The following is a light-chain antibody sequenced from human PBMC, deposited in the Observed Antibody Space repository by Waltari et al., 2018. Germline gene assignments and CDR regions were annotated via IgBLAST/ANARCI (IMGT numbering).Light chain of an antibody. V-gene: IGKV3-20*01. Sequence: EIVLTQSPGTLSLSPGERATLPCRASQSVTSNYLAWYQQKPGQAPRLLIYGASNRATGIPDRFSGSGSGTDFTLTISRLEPEDFAVYYCHQYGSSPRTFGQGTKVEIK. CDR2: GAS. CDR1: QSVTSNY. J-gene: IGKJ1*01. CDR3: HQYGSSPRT.